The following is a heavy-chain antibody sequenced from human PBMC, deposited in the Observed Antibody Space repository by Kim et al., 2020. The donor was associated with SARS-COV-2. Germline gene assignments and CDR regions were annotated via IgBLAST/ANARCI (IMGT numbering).Heavy chain of an antibody. J-gene: IGHJ4*02. CDR3: ARADFVVVPAANLFDY. CDR1: GFTFSDYY. CDR2: ISSSSSYI. D-gene: IGHD2-2*01. V-gene: IGHV3-11*05. Sequence: GGSLRLSCAASGFTFSDYYMSWIRQAPGKGLEWVSYISSSSSYINYADSVKGRFTISRDNAKNSLYLQMNSLRAEDTAVYYCARADFVVVPAANLFDYWGQGTLVTVSS.